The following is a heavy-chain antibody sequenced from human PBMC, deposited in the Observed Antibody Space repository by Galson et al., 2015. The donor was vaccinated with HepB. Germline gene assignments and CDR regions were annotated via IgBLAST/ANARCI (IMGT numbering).Heavy chain of an antibody. CDR2: ITGSGGMT. Sequence: SLRLSCAASGFTFRTYAMTWVRQAPGKGLEWVSGITGSGGMTFYADSVKGRFTISRDNSKNTLYLQMNSLRAEDTAVYYCVKFRGSGSYKSYWFDRWGQGTLATVSS. V-gene: IGHV3-23*01. CDR1: GFTFRTYA. CDR3: VKFRGSGSYKSYWFDR. J-gene: IGHJ5*02. D-gene: IGHD1-26*01.